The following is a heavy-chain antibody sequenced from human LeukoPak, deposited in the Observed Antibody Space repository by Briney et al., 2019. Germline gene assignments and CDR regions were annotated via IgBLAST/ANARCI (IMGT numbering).Heavy chain of an antibody. CDR2: IYNSGST. CDR3: ARSAFLVTAPGLYYFDY. V-gene: IGHV4-4*07. J-gene: IGHJ4*02. CDR1: GGSISSYY. D-gene: IGHD6-13*01. Sequence: SETLSLTCTVSGGSISSYYWSWIRQPAGKGLEWIGHIYNSGSTHYNPSLKGRVTMSVATSKNQFSLHLSSVTAADTAVYYCARSAFLVTAPGLYYFDYWGQGTLVAVSS.